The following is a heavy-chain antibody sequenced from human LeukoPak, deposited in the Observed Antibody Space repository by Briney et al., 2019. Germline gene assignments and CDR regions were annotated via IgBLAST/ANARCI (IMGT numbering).Heavy chain of an antibody. CDR2: IYYSGST. CDR3: ARHTVWAGYYYYYGMDV. V-gene: IGHV4-59*08. CDR1: GGSISIYY. Sequence: PSETLSLTCTVSGGSISIYYWSWIRQPPGKGLEWIGYIYYSGSTNYNLSLKSRVTISVDTSKNQFSLTLSSVTAADTAVYYWARHTVWAGYYYYYGMDVWGQGTTVTVSS. J-gene: IGHJ6*02. D-gene: IGHD4-11*01.